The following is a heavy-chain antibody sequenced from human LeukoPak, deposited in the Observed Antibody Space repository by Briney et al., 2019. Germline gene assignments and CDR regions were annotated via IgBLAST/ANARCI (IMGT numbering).Heavy chain of an antibody. CDR2: IYYNGNT. D-gene: IGHD4-23*01. CDR1: GGSISSSSYN. Sequence: PSETLSLTCTASGGSISSSSYNWGWIRQTPGKGLEWIGTIYYNGNTYYNAPLKSRVSISGDTSNNQFSLRLTSVTATDTAVYYCTRQGDGGRAFDYWGQGILVTVSS. J-gene: IGHJ4*02. CDR3: TRQGDGGRAFDY. V-gene: IGHV4-39*01.